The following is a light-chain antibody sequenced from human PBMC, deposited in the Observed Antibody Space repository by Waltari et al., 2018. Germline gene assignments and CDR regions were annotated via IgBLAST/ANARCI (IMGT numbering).Light chain of an antibody. J-gene: IGLJ2*01. CDR1: ISNIGNYY. Sequence: QSVLTQPPSVSAAPGQKVTLSCSGSISNIGNYYVSWYHQLPGAAPKLLIYDNNKGPSGIPDRFSASKSGTSATLGITGLQFGDEADYYCATLDNSLSEVVFCGGTKLTVL. CDR2: DNN. CDR3: ATLDNSLSEVV. V-gene: IGLV1-51*01.